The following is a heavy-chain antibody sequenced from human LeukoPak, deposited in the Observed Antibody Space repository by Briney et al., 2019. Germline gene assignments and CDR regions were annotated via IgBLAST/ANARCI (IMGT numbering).Heavy chain of an antibody. V-gene: IGHV3-23*01. CDR3: AQQWLVYYFDY. CDR2: ISGSGGST. D-gene: IGHD6-19*01. Sequence: GGSLRLSCAASGFTFSSYAMSWVRQAPGKGLEWVSAISGSGGSTYYADSVKGRFTISRDNSKNTLYLQMNSLRAEDTALYYCAQQWLVYYFDYWGQGTLVTVSS. J-gene: IGHJ4*02. CDR1: GFTFSSYA.